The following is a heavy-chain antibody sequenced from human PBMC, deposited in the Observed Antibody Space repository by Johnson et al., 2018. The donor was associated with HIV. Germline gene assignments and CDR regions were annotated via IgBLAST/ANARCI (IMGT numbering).Heavy chain of an antibody. J-gene: IGHJ3*02. Sequence: VQLVESGGGLVKPGGSLRLSCAASGFSFSNAWMSWVRQAPGKGLEWVGRIKSKTDGGTIDYAAPVKVRFTISRDDSKTTLYLQMNSLKIEDTAMYYCTTVLQFLEWNIYDAFDIWGQGTMVSVSS. CDR3: TTVLQFLEWNIYDAFDI. V-gene: IGHV3-15*01. D-gene: IGHD3-3*01. CDR1: GFSFSNAW. CDR2: IKSKTDGGTI.